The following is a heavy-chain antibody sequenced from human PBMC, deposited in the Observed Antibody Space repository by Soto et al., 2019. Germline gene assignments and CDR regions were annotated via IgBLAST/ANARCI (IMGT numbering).Heavy chain of an antibody. V-gene: IGHV1-18*01. J-gene: IGHJ4*02. D-gene: IGHD3-10*01. Sequence: QVQLVQSGTEMKKPGASVKVSCKASGYTFTAYGINWVRQAPGQGLEWMGWISNYNGNTNYAQRFQGRVTMTTDTSXPTAYLELRSLRSDDTAVYYCTRTHGELRGSGSNEYWGQGTLVTVSS. CDR3: TRTHGELRGSGSNEY. CDR2: ISNYNGNT. CDR1: GYTFTAYG.